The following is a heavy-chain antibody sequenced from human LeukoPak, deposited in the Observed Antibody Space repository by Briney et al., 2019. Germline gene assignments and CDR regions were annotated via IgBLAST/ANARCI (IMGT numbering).Heavy chain of an antibody. CDR1: GFTFSSYS. Sequence: GGSLRLSFAASGFTFSSYSMNWVRQAPGKGLEWVSYISSSSTSTIYYADSVKGRFTISRDNGKNSLDLQMNSLRAEDTAVYYCARDRGSSGYRFDYWGQGTLVTVSS. CDR2: ISSSSTSTI. V-gene: IGHV3-48*01. CDR3: ARDRGSSGYRFDY. D-gene: IGHD3-22*01. J-gene: IGHJ4*02.